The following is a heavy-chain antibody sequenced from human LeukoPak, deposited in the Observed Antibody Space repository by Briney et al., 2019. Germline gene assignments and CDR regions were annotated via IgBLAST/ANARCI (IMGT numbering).Heavy chain of an antibody. CDR1: GFTFTTSG. J-gene: IGHJ5*02. D-gene: IGHD3-22*01. V-gene: IGHV3-30*18. Sequence: GGSLRLSCAASGFTFTTSGMHWLRQAPGKGLEWVAVISYDGSDKYYADSVKGRFTISRDKSKDTLYLQMSSLRAEDTAVYFCAKDAYYDSTGYYYRWFDPWGQGTLVTVSS. CDR2: ISYDGSDK. CDR3: AKDAYYDSTGYYYRWFDP.